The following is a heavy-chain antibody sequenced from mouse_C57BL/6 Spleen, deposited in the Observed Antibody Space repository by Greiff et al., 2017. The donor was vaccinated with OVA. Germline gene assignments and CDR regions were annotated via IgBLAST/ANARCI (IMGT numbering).Heavy chain of an antibody. J-gene: IGHJ2*01. CDR1: GYAFTNYL. Sequence: VKLQESGAELVRPGTSVKVSCKASGYAFTNYLIEWVKQRPGQGLEWIGVINPGSGGTNYNEKFKGKATLTADKSSSTAYMQLSSLTSEDAAVYFCAREGRLNYFDYWGQGTTLTVSS. V-gene: IGHV1-54*01. CDR2: INPGSGGT. CDR3: AREGRLNYFDY. D-gene: IGHD2-4*01.